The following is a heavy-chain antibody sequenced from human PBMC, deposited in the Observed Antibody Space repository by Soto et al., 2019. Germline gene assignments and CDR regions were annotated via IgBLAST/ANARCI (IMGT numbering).Heavy chain of an antibody. J-gene: IGHJ6*04. D-gene: IGHD2-2*01. Sequence: SETLSLTCTVSGGSISSGGYYWSWIRQHPGKGLEWIGYIYYSGSTYYNPSLKSRVTISVETSKNQFSLKLSSVTAADTAVYYCARISTAIVVVPAAKMDVWGKGTTVTVSS. CDR2: IYYSGST. CDR1: GGSISSGGYY. CDR3: ARISTAIVVVPAAKMDV. V-gene: IGHV4-31*03.